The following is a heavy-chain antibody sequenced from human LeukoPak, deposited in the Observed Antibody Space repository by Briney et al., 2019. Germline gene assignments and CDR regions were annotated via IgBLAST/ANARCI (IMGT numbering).Heavy chain of an antibody. Sequence: PGGSLNLSCAASGFTFGNYAMSGVRKAPGKGLEWVSSISTSGGSTYYADSVKGRFTISRDDSQNTLYLQMNSLRGDDTAVYYCVAHFRVWFGELASWGQGTLVTVSS. CDR2: ISTSGGST. CDR3: VAHFRVWFGELAS. CDR1: GFTFGNYA. D-gene: IGHD3-10*01. V-gene: IGHV3-23*01. J-gene: IGHJ4*02.